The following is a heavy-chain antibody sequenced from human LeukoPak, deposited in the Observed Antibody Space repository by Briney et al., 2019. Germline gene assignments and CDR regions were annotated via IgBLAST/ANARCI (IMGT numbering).Heavy chain of an antibody. CDR1: GFSVSSNY. CDR3: AKKGYCGGDCYWSPLDY. Sequence: GGSLRLSCAASGFSVSSNYLSWVRQAPGKGLEWVSVLYGTGKTYYADSVKGRFTISRDNSKNTLYLQMNSLRAEDTAVYYCAKKGYCGGDCYWSPLDYWGQGTLVTVSS. J-gene: IGHJ4*02. V-gene: IGHV3-53*01. D-gene: IGHD2-21*02. CDR2: LYGTGKT.